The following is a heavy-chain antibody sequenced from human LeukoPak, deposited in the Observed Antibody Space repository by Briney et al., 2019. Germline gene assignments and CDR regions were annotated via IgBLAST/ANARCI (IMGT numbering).Heavy chain of an antibody. Sequence: SETLSLTRTVSGGSISSYYWSWIRQPPGTGLEWIGYIYYSGSTNYNPPLKSRVPISVDTSKNQFSLKLTSVTAADTAVYYWARGVPEYYDFWSGYFYYFDYWGQGTLVTVSS. V-gene: IGHV4-59*01. CDR2: IYYSGST. J-gene: IGHJ4*02. CDR1: GGSISSYY. CDR3: ARGVPEYYDFWSGYFYYFDY. D-gene: IGHD3-3*01.